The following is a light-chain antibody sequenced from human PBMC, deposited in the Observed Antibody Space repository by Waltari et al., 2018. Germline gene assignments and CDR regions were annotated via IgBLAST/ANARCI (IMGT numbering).Light chain of an antibody. Sequence: SYELTQPPSVSVSPGQTARLTCSGDALPKQYAYWYQQKPGQAPVLVIDKDSERPSGIPERFSGSSSGTTVTLTISGVQAEDEADYYCQSADSSGTLKVFGGGTKLTVL. CDR3: QSADSSGTLKV. CDR2: KDS. J-gene: IGLJ2*01. CDR1: ALPKQY. V-gene: IGLV3-25*03.